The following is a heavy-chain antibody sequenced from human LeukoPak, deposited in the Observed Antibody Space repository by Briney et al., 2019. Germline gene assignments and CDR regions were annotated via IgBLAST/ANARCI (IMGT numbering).Heavy chain of an antibody. CDR1: GFTFSSYG. CDR2: IWYDGSNK. Sequence: GGSLRLSCAASGFTFSSYGMHWVRQAPGKGLEWVAVIWYDGSNKYYADSVKGRFTISRDNSKNTLYLQMNSLRAEDTAVYYCARERGSSGHHFDIWGQGTMVTVSS. D-gene: IGHD3-22*01. V-gene: IGHV3-33*01. J-gene: IGHJ3*02. CDR3: ARERGSSGHHFDI.